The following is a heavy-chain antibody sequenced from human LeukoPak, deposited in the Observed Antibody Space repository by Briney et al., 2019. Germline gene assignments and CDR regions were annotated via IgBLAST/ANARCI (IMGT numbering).Heavy chain of an antibody. D-gene: IGHD3-16*02. Sequence: GGSLRLSCAASGFTFSSYAMSWVRQAPGKGLEWVSAISGSGGSTYYADSVKGRFTISRDNSKNTLYLQMNSLRAEDTAVYYCAKDKRYTYYDYIRGSYRDWGDYWGQGTLVTVSS. CDR3: AKDKRYTYYDYIRGSYRDWGDY. V-gene: IGHV3-23*01. CDR2: ISGSGGST. J-gene: IGHJ4*02. CDR1: GFTFSSYA.